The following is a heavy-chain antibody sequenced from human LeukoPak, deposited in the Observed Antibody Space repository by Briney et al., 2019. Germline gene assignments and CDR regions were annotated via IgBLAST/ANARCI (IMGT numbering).Heavy chain of an antibody. CDR1: GGSISSHY. CDR2: IYYSGST. CDR3: ARGVGSSWYYFDY. J-gene: IGHJ4*02. Sequence: SETLSLTCTVSGGSISSHYWSWIRQPPGKGLEWIGYIYYSGSTNYNPSLKSRVTISVDTSKNQLSLKLSSVTAADTAVYYCARGVGSSWYYFDYWGQGTLVTVSS. V-gene: IGHV4-59*11. D-gene: IGHD6-13*01.